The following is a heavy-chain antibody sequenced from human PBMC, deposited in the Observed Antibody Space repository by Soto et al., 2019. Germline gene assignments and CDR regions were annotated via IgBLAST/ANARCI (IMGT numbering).Heavy chain of an antibody. D-gene: IGHD3-16*01. CDR2: IYYSGST. Sequence: PXXTLSLPCTVSGGSISSYCWRWIPQPPGKGLEWIGYIYYSGSTNYNPSLKSRVTISVDTSKNQFSLKLSSVTAADTAVYYCARDNLYGGTWYNWFDPWGQGTLVTVSS. CDR1: GGSISSYC. CDR3: ARDNLYGGTWYNWFDP. V-gene: IGHV4-59*01. J-gene: IGHJ5*02.